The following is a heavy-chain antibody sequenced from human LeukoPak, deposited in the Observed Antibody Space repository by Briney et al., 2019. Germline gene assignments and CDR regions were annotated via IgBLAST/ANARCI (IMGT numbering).Heavy chain of an antibody. D-gene: IGHD6-19*01. J-gene: IGHJ3*02. CDR3: ARGPSSGWYGRQNAFDI. CDR1: GYTLTSYD. V-gene: IGHV1-8*01. Sequence: ATVKVSCKASGYTLTSYDINTVRQATGQRVEWMGWMKPNSGNTGYAQKFQGRVTMTRNTSISTAYMELSSLRSEDTAVYYCARGPSSGWYGRQNAFDIWGQGTMATVSS. CDR2: MKPNSGNT.